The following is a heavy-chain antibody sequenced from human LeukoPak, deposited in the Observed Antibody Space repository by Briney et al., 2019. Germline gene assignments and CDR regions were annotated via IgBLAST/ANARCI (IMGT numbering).Heavy chain of an antibody. CDR2: IYSGGST. V-gene: IGHV3-66*01. Sequence: GGSLRLSCAASGFTVSSNYMSWVRQAPGKGLEWVSVIYSGGSTYYADSVKGRFTISRDNSKNELYLQMNSLRAEDTAVYYCARVLSSWYSAAFDIWGQGTMVTVSS. D-gene: IGHD6-13*01. CDR3: ARVLSSWYSAAFDI. CDR1: GFTVSSNY. J-gene: IGHJ3*02.